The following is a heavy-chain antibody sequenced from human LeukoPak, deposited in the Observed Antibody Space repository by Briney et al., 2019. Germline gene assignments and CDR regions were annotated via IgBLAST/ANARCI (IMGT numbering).Heavy chain of an antibody. V-gene: IGHV3-74*01. CDR2: INTDGSYS. J-gene: IGHJ6*02. CDR1: GFTFSYFW. Sequence: QPGESLRLSCAASGFTFSYFWMHWFRQTPGEGLVWVSCINTDGSYSSYADSVKGRFTISRDNAKNSLYLQMNSLRAEDTAVYYCARDLLSYYYDSSGYHYYYGMDVWGQGTTVTVSS. D-gene: IGHD3-22*01. CDR3: ARDLLSYYYDSSGYHYYYGMDV.